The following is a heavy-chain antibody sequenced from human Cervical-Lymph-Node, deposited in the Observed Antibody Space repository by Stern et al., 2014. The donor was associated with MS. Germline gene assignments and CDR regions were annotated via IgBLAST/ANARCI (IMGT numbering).Heavy chain of an antibody. Sequence: QLQLQESGPGLVKPSETLSLTCTVSDGSISSDYWSWIRQPPGKGLEWIGHIYYSGSINYSPSLKSRVTISLDTSKNQFSLEVASVTGADTGVYYCARAEGYWHPYFYYGMDVWGQGATVTVSS. CDR1: DGSISSDY. CDR2: IYYSGSI. J-gene: IGHJ6*02. CDR3: ARAEGYWHPYFYYGMDV. D-gene: IGHD1-26*01. V-gene: IGHV4-59*01.